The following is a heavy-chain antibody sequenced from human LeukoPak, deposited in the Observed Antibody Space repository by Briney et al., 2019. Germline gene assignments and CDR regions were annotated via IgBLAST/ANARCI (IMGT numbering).Heavy chain of an antibody. CDR1: GGSISSYY. V-gene: IGHV4-59*01. CDR2: IYYSGST. D-gene: IGHD3-16*01. Sequence: SETLSLTCTVSGGSISSYYWSWIRQPAGKGLEWNGYIYYSGSTNYDTSLKSQVTISVDTSKNQFSLKLGSVTVAETALYYCAGVHRHKIRGGGAYYFDYWGQGTLVTVSS. CDR3: AGVHRHKIRGGGAYYFDY. J-gene: IGHJ4*02.